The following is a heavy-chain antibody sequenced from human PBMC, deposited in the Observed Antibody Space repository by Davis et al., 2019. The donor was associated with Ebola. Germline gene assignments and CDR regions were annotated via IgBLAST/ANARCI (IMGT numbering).Heavy chain of an antibody. CDR2: IDPSDSYT. V-gene: IGHV5-10-1*01. J-gene: IGHJ4*02. CDR1: GYSFTSYW. D-gene: IGHD3-22*01. CDR3: ARRKGDSSGIYDY. Sequence: GESLKISCKGSGYSFTSYWISWVRQLPGKGLEWMGRIDPSDSYTNYSPSFQGHVTISADKSISTAYLQWSSLKASDTAMYYCARRKGDSSGIYDYWGQGTLVTVSS.